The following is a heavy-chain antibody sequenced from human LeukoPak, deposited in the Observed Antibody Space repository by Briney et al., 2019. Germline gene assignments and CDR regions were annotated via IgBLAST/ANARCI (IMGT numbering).Heavy chain of an antibody. V-gene: IGHV1-2*02. CDR1: GHTFTAYY. CDR3: AREEGAPIAAANI. Sequence: ASVKVSCKASGHTFTAYYIHWVRQAPGQGLEWMGWIHPGTGDTNYAQKFQGRVTVSRDTSISTAYMELSRLRSDDTAVYYCAREEGAPIAAANIWGLGTMVTVSS. J-gene: IGHJ3*02. CDR2: IHPGTGDT. D-gene: IGHD6-13*01.